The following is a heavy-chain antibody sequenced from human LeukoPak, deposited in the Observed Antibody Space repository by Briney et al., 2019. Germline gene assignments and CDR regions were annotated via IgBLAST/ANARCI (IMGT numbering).Heavy chain of an antibody. CDR3: AKGVVVVPAASVFDY. Sequence: GGSLRLSCAASGFTFSSYAMSWVRQAPGKGLEWVSAISVSGGSTYYADSVKGRFTISRDNSKNTLYLQMNSLRAEDTAVYYCAKGVVVVPAASVFDYWGQGTLVTVSS. D-gene: IGHD2-2*01. CDR1: GFTFSSYA. V-gene: IGHV3-23*01. CDR2: ISVSGGST. J-gene: IGHJ4*02.